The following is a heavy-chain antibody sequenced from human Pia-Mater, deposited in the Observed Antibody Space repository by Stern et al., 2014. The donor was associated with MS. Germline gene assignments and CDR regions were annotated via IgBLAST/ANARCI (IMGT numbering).Heavy chain of an antibody. CDR1: GGTFNVYA. CDR2: IIPIFGTA. CDR3: ARDGRHTDNYGLDV. J-gene: IGHJ6*02. Sequence: MQLVESGAEVKKPGSSVKVSCKASGGTFNVYAINWLRQAPGQGLEWMGGIIPIFGTANYAQKFQGRVTITADESTRTSSMQLSSLRYEDTAVYYCARDGRHTDNYGLDVWGQGTTVTVSS. D-gene: IGHD3-9*01. V-gene: IGHV1-69*01.